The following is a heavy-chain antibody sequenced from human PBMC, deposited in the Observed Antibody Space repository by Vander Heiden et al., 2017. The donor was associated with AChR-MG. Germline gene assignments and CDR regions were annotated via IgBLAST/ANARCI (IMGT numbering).Heavy chain of an antibody. V-gene: IGHV1-69*01. Sequence: QVQLVQSGAEVKKPGSSVKVSCKASGGTFSSYAISWVRQAPGQGLEWMGGIIPIFGTANYAQKFQGRVTITADESTSTAYMELSSLRSEDTAVYYCARYHLYYDSSGRSWFDPWGQGTLVTVPS. CDR2: IIPIFGTA. CDR3: ARYHLYYDSSGRSWFDP. CDR1: GGTFSSYA. J-gene: IGHJ5*02. D-gene: IGHD3-22*01.